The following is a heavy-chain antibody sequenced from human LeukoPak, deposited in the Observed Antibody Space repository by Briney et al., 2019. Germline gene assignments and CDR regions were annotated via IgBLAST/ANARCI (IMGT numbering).Heavy chain of an antibody. CDR3: ARGFTHRMYYSAGGDAFDI. D-gene: IGHD3-10*01. Sequence: ASVKVSCKASGYIFTSYGISWVRQAPDQGLEWMGWISVYNGNTKYAQKFQGRVTMTKDTSTSTAYMELRSLRSDDTAVYYCARGFTHRMYYSAGGDAFDIWGQGTMVTVSS. V-gene: IGHV1-18*01. CDR2: ISVYNGNT. CDR1: GYIFTSYG. J-gene: IGHJ3*02.